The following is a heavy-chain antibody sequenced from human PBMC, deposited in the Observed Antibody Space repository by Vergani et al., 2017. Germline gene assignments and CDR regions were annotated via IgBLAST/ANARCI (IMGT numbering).Heavy chain of an antibody. CDR1: GGSISSGDHC. Sequence: QVQLQESGPGVVKPSQTLSLTCAVSGGSISSGDHCWTWIRQPPGKGLEWIGYIFYSGTTYGNPSLRSRLTISVDTSQNQFSLKLVSVTAADTAVYYCARVDTQVPATAHFYDMDVWGKGTTVVVS. V-gene: IGHV4-31*11. D-gene: IGHD6-25*01. CDR3: ARVDTQVPATAHFYDMDV. CDR2: IFYSGTT. J-gene: IGHJ6*03.